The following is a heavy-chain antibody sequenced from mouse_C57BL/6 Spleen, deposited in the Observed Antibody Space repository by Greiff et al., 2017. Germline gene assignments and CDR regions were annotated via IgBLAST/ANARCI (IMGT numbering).Heavy chain of an antibody. Sequence: QVQLQQSGPELVKPGASVKLSCKASGYTFTSYDINWVKQRPGQGLEWIGWIYPRDGSTKYNEKFKGKATLTVDTSSSTAYMELHSLTSEDSAVYFCARHYYGNYVGFDYWGQGTTLTVSS. V-gene: IGHV1-85*01. CDR2: IYPRDGST. CDR3: ARHYYGNYVGFDY. J-gene: IGHJ2*01. D-gene: IGHD2-1*01. CDR1: GYTFTSYD.